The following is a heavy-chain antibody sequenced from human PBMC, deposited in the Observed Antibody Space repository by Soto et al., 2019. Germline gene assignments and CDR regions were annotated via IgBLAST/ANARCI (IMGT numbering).Heavy chain of an antibody. CDR2: INHSGST. CDR1: GGSFSGYY. D-gene: IGHD3-3*01. CDR3: ARGAARSGYYLPYYYNYYMDV. V-gene: IGHV4-34*01. J-gene: IGHJ6*03. Sequence: SETLSLTCAVYGGSFSGYYWSWIRQPPGKGLEWIGEINHSGSTNYNPSLKSRVTISVDTSKNQFSLKLSSVTAADTAVYYCARGAARSGYYLPYYYNYYMDVWGKGTTVTVSS.